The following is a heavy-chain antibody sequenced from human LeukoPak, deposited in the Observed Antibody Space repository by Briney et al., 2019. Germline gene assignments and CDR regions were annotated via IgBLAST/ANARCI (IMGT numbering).Heavy chain of an antibody. CDR1: GFTFSSYW. D-gene: IGHD1-26*01. J-gene: IGHJ5*02. CDR3: WEPIYP. Sequence: PGGSLRLSCAASGFTFSSYWIHWVRQAPGKGLVWVSRINGDGTRTSYTDSVKGRFTISRDNAKNILYLQMNSLRAEDTAVYYCWEPIYPWGQGTLVTVSS. CDR2: INGDGTRT. V-gene: IGHV3-74*01.